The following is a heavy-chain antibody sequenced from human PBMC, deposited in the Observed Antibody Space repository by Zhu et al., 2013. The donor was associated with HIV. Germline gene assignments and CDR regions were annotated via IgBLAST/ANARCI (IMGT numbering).Heavy chain of an antibody. V-gene: IGHV1-69*01. CDR2: IIPIFGTP. CDR1: GGTFSSYA. Sequence: QVQLVQSGAEVKKPGSSVKVSCKASGGTFSSYAISWVRQAPGQGLEWMGGIIPIFGTPTYAQKFQDRVTITAVESTNTVYMELSSLTSEDTAVYYCARVGGRNYYDFGIWGQGTLVTVSS. J-gene: IGHJ4*02. D-gene: IGHD3-3*01. CDR3: ARVGGRNYYDFGI.